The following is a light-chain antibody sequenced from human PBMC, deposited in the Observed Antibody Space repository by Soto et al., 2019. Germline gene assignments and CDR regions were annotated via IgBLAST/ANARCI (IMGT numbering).Light chain of an antibody. CDR1: QSVSRY. CDR2: HAS. V-gene: IGKV3-11*01. CDR3: QHYSSYSEA. J-gene: IGKJ1*01. Sequence: EIVLTQSPATLSLSPGERDTRSCRASQSVSRYLAWYQQKPGQAHRLLIYHASNRATGIPARFSGSGSGTDFSITISSLEPEDFAVYFCQHYSSYSEAFGPGTQVDIK.